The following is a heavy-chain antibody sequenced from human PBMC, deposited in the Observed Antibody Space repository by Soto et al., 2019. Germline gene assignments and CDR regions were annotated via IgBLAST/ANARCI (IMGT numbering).Heavy chain of an antibody. CDR1: GASVSSGSYY. CDR2: IYYSGST. Sequence: ETLCLAGPVSGASVSSGSYYWSWIRQPPGKGLEWIGYIYYSGSTNYNPSLKSRVTISVDTSMNQFSLKLSSVTAADTAVYYCAREIKRARCARDFDYWGQGTLVTVSS. CDR3: AREIKRARCARDFDY. J-gene: IGHJ4*02. D-gene: IGHD6-6*01. V-gene: IGHV4-61*01.